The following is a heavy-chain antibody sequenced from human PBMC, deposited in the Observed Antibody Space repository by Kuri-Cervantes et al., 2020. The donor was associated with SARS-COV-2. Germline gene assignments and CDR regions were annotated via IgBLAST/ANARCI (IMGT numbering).Heavy chain of an antibody. V-gene: IGHV3-30*04. CDR3: AKALRVVVVAATDLFDY. J-gene: IGHJ4*02. D-gene: IGHD2-15*01. Sequence: GESLKISCAASGFDFNSYIMFWVRQAPDKGLEWVAVLSYDGDYADSVKGRFTISRDNAKNTVYLQMNSLRAEDTAVYYCAKALRVVVVAATDLFDYWGQGTLVTVSS. CDR2: LSYDG. CDR1: GFDFNSYI.